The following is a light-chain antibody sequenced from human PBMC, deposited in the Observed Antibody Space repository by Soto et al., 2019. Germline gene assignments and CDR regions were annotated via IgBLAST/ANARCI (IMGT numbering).Light chain of an antibody. Sequence: EIVMTQSPATLSVSPGERVTLSCTASQSVSNNLAWYQQRPGQAPSLLIYDASTRATGSPARFSGSGSGTEFTLTISGLQSEDFAFYYCQQYNNWPPYTFGQGTKLEIK. CDR3: QQYNNWPPYT. V-gene: IGKV3-15*01. CDR1: QSVSNN. CDR2: DAS. J-gene: IGKJ2*01.